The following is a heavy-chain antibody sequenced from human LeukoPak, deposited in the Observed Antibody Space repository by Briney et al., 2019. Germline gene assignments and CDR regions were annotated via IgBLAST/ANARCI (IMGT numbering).Heavy chain of an antibody. CDR2: ISSSSSYI. CDR1: GFTFSSYA. D-gene: IGHD6-6*01. V-gene: IGHV3-21*01. CDR3: ARVRGSSPHFDY. J-gene: IGHJ4*02. Sequence: PGGSLRLSCAASGFTFSSYAMNWVRQAPGKGLEWVSSISSSSSYIYYADSVKGRFTISRDNAKNSLYLQMNSLRAEDTAVYYCARVRGSSPHFDYWGQGTLVTVSS.